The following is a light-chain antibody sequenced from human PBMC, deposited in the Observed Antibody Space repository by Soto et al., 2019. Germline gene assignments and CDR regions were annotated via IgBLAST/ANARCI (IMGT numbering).Light chain of an antibody. Sequence: DIPMTQSPSSLSASVGDRVTITSRASQSIGTYLNWYLQKPGKAPQLLIHAASSLQTGVPSRFSGSGSGTEFTLTISSLQPEDFASFYCQQSFSTPPTFGQGTKLAIK. CDR1: QSIGTY. CDR2: AAS. CDR3: QQSFSTPPT. V-gene: IGKV1-39*01. J-gene: IGKJ2*01.